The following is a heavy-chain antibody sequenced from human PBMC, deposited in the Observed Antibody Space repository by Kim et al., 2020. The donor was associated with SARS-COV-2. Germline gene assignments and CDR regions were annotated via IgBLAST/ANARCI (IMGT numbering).Heavy chain of an antibody. D-gene: IGHD1-26*01. CDR3: ARRTIVGATVGY. CDR1: GGSISSSSYY. CDR2: IYYSGST. Sequence: SETLSLTCTVSGGSISSSSYYWGWIRQPPGKGLEWIGSIYYSGSTYYNPSLKSRVTISVDTSKNQFSLKLSSVTAADTAVYYCARRTIVGATVGYWGQGTLVTVSS. J-gene: IGHJ4*02. V-gene: IGHV4-39*01.